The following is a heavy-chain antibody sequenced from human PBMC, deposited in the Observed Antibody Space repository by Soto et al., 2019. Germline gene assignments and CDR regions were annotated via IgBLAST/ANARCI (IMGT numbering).Heavy chain of an antibody. J-gene: IGHJ4*02. CDR3: AREPHYLDY. Sequence: ASWKVPWSASGYNNANYGSSRVRQAPGQGLEWMGWISAYNGNTKYAQKLQGRVTMTTDTSTSTADMELRSLRSDDTAVYYCAREPHYLDYWGQGTLLTISS. CDR1: GYNNANYG. V-gene: IGHV1-18*01. CDR2: ISAYNGNT.